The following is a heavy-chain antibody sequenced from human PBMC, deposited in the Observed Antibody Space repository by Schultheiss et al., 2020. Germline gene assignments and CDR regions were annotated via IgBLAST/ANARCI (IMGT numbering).Heavy chain of an antibody. D-gene: IGHD3-3*01. CDR2: IYHSGST. CDR3: ARAGGDDFWSGYFPNWFDP. Sequence: SETLSLTCAVSGGSISSSNWWSWVRQPPGKGLEWIGEIYHSGSTNYNPSLKSRVTISVDTSKNQFSLKLSSVTAADTAVYYCARAGGDDFWSGYFPNWFDPWGQGTLVTVSS. CDR1: GGSISSSNW. V-gene: IGHV4-4*02. J-gene: IGHJ5*02.